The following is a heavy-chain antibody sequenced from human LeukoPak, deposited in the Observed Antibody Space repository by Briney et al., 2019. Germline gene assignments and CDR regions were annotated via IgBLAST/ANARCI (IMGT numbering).Heavy chain of an antibody. CDR3: ARDGFSSSWYGRALDY. V-gene: IGHV3-33*01. CDR1: GFSSYG. Sequence: SGGSLRLSCAASGFSSYGMHWVRQAPGKGLEWVAVIWYDESNKYYADSVKGRFTISRDNSRNTLYLQMNSLRAEDTAVYYCARDGFSSSWYGRALDYWGQGTLATVSS. CDR2: IWYDESNK. D-gene: IGHD6-13*01. J-gene: IGHJ4*02.